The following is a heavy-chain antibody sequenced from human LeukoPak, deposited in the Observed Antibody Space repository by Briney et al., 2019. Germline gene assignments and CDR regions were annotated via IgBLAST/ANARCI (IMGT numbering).Heavy chain of an antibody. V-gene: IGHV4-39*01. Sequence: PSETLSLTCTVSGGSISSSTYYWGWIRQPPGKGLEWIGTMHYSGTRYYNPSLKSRVTISVDTSKNQFSLHLSSVTAADTAVFYCARQGTVHFDYWGQGTLATVSS. CDR1: GGSISSSTYY. D-gene: IGHD1/OR15-1a*01. CDR2: MHYSGTR. CDR3: ARQGTVHFDY. J-gene: IGHJ4*02.